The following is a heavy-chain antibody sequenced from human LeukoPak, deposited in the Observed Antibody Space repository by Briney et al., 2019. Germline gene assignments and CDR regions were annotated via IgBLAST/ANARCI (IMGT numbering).Heavy chain of an antibody. CDR3: AKNPVVPATPT. D-gene: IGHD2-15*01. V-gene: IGHV3-23*01. CDR1: GFTFSSYG. CDR2: ISGSGGST. J-gene: IGHJ4*02. Sequence: GGTLRLSCAASGFTFSSYGMSWVRQAPGKGLEWVSAISGSGGSTYYVDSVKGRFTISRDNSKNTLYLQMNSLRAEDTAVYYCAKNPVVPATPTWGQGTLVTVSS.